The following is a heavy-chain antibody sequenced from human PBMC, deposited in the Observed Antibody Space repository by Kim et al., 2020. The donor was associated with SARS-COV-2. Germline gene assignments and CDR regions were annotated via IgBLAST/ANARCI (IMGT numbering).Heavy chain of an antibody. CDR3: ARGNRQLWLKG. Sequence: ANYAQRFQGRVTITADESTSTAYMELSSLRSEDTAVYYCARGNRQLWLKGWGQGTLVTVSS. D-gene: IGHD5-18*01. J-gene: IGHJ4*02. CDR2: A. V-gene: IGHV1-69*01.